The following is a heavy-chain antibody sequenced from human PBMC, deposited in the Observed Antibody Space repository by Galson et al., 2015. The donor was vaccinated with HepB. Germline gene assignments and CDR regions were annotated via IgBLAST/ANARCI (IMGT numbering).Heavy chain of an antibody. CDR1: GFTFSDYY. D-gene: IGHD3-10*01. J-gene: IGHJ6*02. Sequence: SLRLSCAASGFTFSDYYMNWIRQAPGKGLEWVSYISSSSSNTNYTDSVKGRFTISRDNAKNSLYLQMNSLRADDTAVYYCARDRAEGYFYGMDVWGQGTTVTVSS. CDR3: ARDRAEGYFYGMDV. V-gene: IGHV3-11*06. CDR2: ISSSSSNT.